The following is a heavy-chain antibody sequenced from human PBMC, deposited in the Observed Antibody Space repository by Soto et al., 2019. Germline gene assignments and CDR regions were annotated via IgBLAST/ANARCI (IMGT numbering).Heavy chain of an antibody. CDR3: ARDSPFGELLPDYDY. D-gene: IGHD3-10*01. Sequence: ASVXVXXKASGYTFTSYGISWVRQAPGQGLEWMGWISAYNGNTNYAQKLQGRVTMTTDTSTSTAYMELRSLRSDDTAVYYCARDSPFGELLPDYDYWGQGTLVTVSS. V-gene: IGHV1-18*01. CDR1: GYTFTSYG. CDR2: ISAYNGNT. J-gene: IGHJ4*02.